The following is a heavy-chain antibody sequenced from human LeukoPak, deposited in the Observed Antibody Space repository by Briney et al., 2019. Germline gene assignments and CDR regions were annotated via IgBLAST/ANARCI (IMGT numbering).Heavy chain of an antibody. J-gene: IGHJ5*02. CDR3: ARHDYGGYVLSP. D-gene: IGHD4-17*01. V-gene: IGHV4-59*08. CDR1: GGSISSYY. CDR2: IYYSGST. Sequence: SETLSLTCTVSGGSISSYYWSWIRQPPGKGLEWIGYIYYSGSTNYNPSLKSRVTISVDTSKNQFSLKLSSVTAADTAVYYCARHDYGGYVLSPWGQGTLVTVSS.